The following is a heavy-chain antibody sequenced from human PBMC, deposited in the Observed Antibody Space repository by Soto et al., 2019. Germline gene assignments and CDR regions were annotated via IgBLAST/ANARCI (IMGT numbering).Heavy chain of an antibody. Sequence: EVHLAESGGRLVQPGGSRGLSCAASGFTFNNHALTWVGQPPGRGLEWVATVSSGGGATYYADSVKGRFTVSRANSKNTVSLHMDSLRADDTARYYCARDRLGFGDLDSWGPGTLLTVSS. CDR3: ARDRLGFGDLDS. D-gene: IGHD3-10*01. J-gene: IGHJ4*02. V-gene: IGHV3-23*04. CDR1: GFTFNNHA. CDR2: VSSGGGAT.